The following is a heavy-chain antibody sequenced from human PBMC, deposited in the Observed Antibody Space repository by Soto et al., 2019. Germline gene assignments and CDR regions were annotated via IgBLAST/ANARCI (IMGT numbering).Heavy chain of an antibody. J-gene: IGHJ4*02. Sequence: EVQLLESGGGLVQPGGSLRLSCAASGFTFSNYAMTWVRQAPGKGLEWVSAIGGGGGSTYYADSVKGRFAISRDNSENTLYLQMNSLRAEDPAVYYCAKGVVVTTAAFDYWGQGTLVAVSS. CDR3: AKGVVVTTAAFDY. D-gene: IGHD3-22*01. CDR2: IGGGGGST. V-gene: IGHV3-23*01. CDR1: GFTFSNYA.